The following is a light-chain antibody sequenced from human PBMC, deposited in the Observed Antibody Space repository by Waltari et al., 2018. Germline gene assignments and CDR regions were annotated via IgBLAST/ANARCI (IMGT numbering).Light chain of an antibody. CDR2: EDT. CDR1: RSDLESYKP. CDR3: CSYVDSRTFV. V-gene: IGLV2-23*02. Sequence: QSALTQPASVSGSPGQPIPISCTGTRSDLESYKPVSWYQQHPGEAPKVIIYEDTKRPSGVSGRFSASKSGNTASLTISGLQAEDEADYHCCSYVDSRTFVFGGGTRLTVL. J-gene: IGLJ2*01.